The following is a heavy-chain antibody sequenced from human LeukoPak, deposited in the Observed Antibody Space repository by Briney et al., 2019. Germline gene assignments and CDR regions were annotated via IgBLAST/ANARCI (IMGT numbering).Heavy chain of an antibody. CDR3: ARGGAARPDF. CDR2: IKADGGEK. Sequence: GGSLRLSGAASELTFRTYWMNWFVHTPGKVLEWVAKIKADGGEKDHVASVKGRFTISRDNAKNSLYLQMNSLRVEDTAVYYCARGGAARPDFWGQGTLVTVSS. V-gene: IGHV3-7*01. CDR1: ELTFRTYW. D-gene: IGHD6-6*01. J-gene: IGHJ4*02.